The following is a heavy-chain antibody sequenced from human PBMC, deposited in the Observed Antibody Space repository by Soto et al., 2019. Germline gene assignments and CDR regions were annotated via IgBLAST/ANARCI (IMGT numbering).Heavy chain of an antibody. Sequence: GGTLRLSCAASGFTFSSYEMNWVRQAPGKGLEWVPYISSSGSTIYYAASVKCRFTISRDNAKNSLYLQMNSLRAEDTAVYYCAREGPLSCYGGYWGQGTLVTVSS. CDR1: GFTFSSYE. CDR2: ISSSGSTI. CDR3: AREGPLSCYGGY. D-gene: IGHD2-2*01. V-gene: IGHV3-48*03. J-gene: IGHJ4*02.